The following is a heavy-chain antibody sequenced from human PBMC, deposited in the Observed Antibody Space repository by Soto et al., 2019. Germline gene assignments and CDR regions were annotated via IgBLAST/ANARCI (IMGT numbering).Heavy chain of an antibody. CDR1: GGSISTGSCY. V-gene: IGHV4-39*01. CDR2: IYYSGST. CDR3: ATQAIAVAVGSRFYMDD. D-gene: IGHD6-19*01. J-gene: IGHJ6*03. Sequence: SXTLSLTCTVSGGSISTGSCYWGWIRQPPGKGLEWIGSIYYSGSTYYNPSLKSRVTMSVDTSKNQFSLKLTSVTAADTAAYYCATQAIAVAVGSRFYMDDWGKGTTVTVSS.